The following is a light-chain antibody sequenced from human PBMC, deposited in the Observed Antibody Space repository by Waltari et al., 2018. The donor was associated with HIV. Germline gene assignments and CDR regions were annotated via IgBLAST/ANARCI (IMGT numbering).Light chain of an antibody. V-gene: IGLV3-21*02. J-gene: IGLJ1*01. CDR2: DDS. Sequence: SYVLTQSPSVSVAPGQTARIICGGNNIGSKRVHWYQQRPGQAPVLVVDDDSDRPSGIPGRFSGSNSGNTATLTISRVEAGDEADYYCQVWDSSSDHYVFGTGTKVTVL. CDR1: NIGSKR. CDR3: QVWDSSSDHYV.